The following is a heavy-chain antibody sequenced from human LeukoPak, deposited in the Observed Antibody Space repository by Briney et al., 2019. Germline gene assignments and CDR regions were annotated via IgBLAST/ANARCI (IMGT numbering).Heavy chain of an antibody. Sequence: GGSLRLSCAASGFTFSSYWMSWVRQAPGKGLEWVAQTKQDGSEKYYVDSVKGRFTTSRDKNSLFLQMNSVRAEDTAVYYCVGWGISGITNHWGQGTLVTVSS. D-gene: IGHD1-7*01. CDR2: TKQDGSEK. CDR3: VGWGISGITNH. J-gene: IGHJ4*02. V-gene: IGHV3-7*01. CDR1: GFTFSSYW.